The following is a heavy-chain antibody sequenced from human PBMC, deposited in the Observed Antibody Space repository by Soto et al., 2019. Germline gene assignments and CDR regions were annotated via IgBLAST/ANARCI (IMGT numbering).Heavy chain of an antibody. CDR3: TGEVASGY. D-gene: IGHD2-8*02. CDR1: GFTVSTYG. CDR2: ISRDGGTK. Sequence: QVQLVESGGGVVQPGRSLRLSCAVSGFTVSTYGMHWVRQAPGKGLEWVAVISRDGGTKYYADSVKGRFTISRDNSRNTLFMEMNSLRGDDMAVYSCTGEVASGYWGQGTLVTVS. J-gene: IGHJ4*02. V-gene: IGHV3-30*03.